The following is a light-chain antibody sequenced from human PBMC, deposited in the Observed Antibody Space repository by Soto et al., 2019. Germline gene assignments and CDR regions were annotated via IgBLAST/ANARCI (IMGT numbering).Light chain of an antibody. CDR2: EVS. J-gene: IGLJ1*01. CDR3: SSHTVDSPL. Sequence: QSVLTQPASVSGSPGQSITISCTGTSSDVGAYIYVSWYQQLPGKAPKLIIYEVSNRPSGVSDRFSGSESGNTASLTISGLQAEDEAEYYCSSHTVDSPLFGTGTKVTVL. V-gene: IGLV2-14*03. CDR1: SSDVGAYIY.